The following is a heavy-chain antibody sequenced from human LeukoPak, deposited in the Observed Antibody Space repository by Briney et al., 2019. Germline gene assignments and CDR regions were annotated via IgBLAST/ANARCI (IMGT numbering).Heavy chain of an antibody. CDR1: GFTFSTYW. V-gene: IGHV3-7*01. Sequence: GGSLRLSCAASGFTFSTYWMTWVRQAPGKGLEWVANIKEDGSEKYYLDSVEGRFTISRDNVKNSLYLQMNSLRAEDTAVYYCARDKRGHYYWGQGTLVTVSS. D-gene: IGHD2-21*01. J-gene: IGHJ4*02. CDR3: ARDKRGHYY. CDR2: IKEDGSEK.